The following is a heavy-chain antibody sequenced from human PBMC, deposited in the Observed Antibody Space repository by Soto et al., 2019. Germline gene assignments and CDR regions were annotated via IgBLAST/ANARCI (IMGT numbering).Heavy chain of an antibody. CDR3: ARGFLKDYHSSGYYLNWFDP. CDR2: IYHSGST. D-gene: IGHD3-22*01. J-gene: IGHJ5*02. CDR1: GGSVRSDSFY. V-gene: IGHV4-61*01. Sequence: SETLSLTCTVSGGSVRSDSFYWSWIRQPPGKGLEWIAFIYHSGSTNYNPSLNSRVTISVDTSKNRFSLKLTSVTAADTAIYYCARGFLKDYHSSGYYLNWFDPWGQGTLVTVSS.